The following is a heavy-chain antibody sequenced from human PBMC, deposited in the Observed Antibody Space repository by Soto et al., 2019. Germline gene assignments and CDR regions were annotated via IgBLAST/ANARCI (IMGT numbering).Heavy chain of an antibody. Sequence: GASVKVSCKASGGTFSSHTISWVRQAPGQGLEWMGRIIPILGIANYAQKFQGRVTITADKSTSTAYMELSSLRSEDTAVYYCAKYPEYCDYGSGYDTKYYYGMDVWGQGTTVTVSS. D-gene: IGHD3-3*01. CDR2: IIPILGIA. CDR3: AKYPEYCDYGSGYDTKYYYGMDV. V-gene: IGHV1-69*02. J-gene: IGHJ6*02. CDR1: GGTFSSHT.